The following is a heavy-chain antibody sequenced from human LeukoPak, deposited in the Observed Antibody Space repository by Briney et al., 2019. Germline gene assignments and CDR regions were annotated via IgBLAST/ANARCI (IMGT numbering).Heavy chain of an antibody. J-gene: IGHJ4*02. CDR2: IKQDGSQK. CDR1: GFTFSSYW. V-gene: IGHV3-7*01. Sequence: PGGSLRLSCAASGFTFSSYWMSWVRQAPGKGLEWVANIKQDGSQKYYVDFVKGRFTISRDNANNLLYLQVNSLRAEDTAVYYCARESFAARWDWGQGTLVAVSS. CDR3: ARESFAARWD. D-gene: IGHD4-23*01.